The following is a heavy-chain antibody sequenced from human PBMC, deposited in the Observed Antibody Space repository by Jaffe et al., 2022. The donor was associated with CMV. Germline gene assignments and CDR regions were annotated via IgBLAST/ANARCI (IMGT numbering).Heavy chain of an antibody. J-gene: IGHJ4*02. Sequence: EVQLVESGGDLVQPGGSLRLSCAGSGFVFSMYWMSWVRQAPGKGLEWVANIKEDGTEKSYADSVKGRFTISRDNAKDSLYLEMSSLRVEDTAVYYCARVRVSHYTSWYNWGQGTLVSVSS. D-gene: IGHD2-2*02. CDR2: IKEDGTEK. CDR1: GFVFSMYW. CDR3: ARVRVSHYTSWYN. V-gene: IGHV3-7*01.